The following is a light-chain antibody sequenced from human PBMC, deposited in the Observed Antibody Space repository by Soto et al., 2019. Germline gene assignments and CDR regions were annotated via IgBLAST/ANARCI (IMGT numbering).Light chain of an antibody. CDR3: CSFAGTNSFV. CDR2: EVT. Sequence: QSALTQPPSASGPPGQSVTISCTGTSSDVGGYKYVSWYQQRPGKAPKLIIYEVTKRPSGVPDRDFGSKSGNTASLTVSGLQADDEAEYYCCSFAGTNSFVVGTGTKVTVL. J-gene: IGLJ1*01. V-gene: IGLV2-8*01. CDR1: SSDVGGYKY.